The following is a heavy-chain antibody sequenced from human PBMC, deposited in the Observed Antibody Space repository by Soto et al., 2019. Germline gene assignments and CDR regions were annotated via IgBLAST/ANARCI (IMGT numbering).Heavy chain of an antibody. V-gene: IGHV4-34*01. CDR1: GGSFSGYY. J-gene: IGHJ6*04. D-gene: IGHD3-3*01. CDR3: ARAFTYDFWSGSLEGLDV. CDR2: INHSGST. Sequence: PSETLSLTCAVYGGSFSGYYWSWIRQPPGKGLEWIGEINHSGSTNYNPSLKSRVTMSVDTSKNQFSLRLTSVTAADTAVYFCARAFTYDFWSGSLEGLDVWGVGTKVTVSS.